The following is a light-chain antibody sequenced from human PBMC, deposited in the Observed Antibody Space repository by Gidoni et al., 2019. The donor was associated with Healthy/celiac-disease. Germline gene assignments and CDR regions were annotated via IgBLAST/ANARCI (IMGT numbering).Light chain of an antibody. CDR3: QQSYSTPMYT. V-gene: IGKV1-39*01. Sequence: DIQMPQSPSSLSASVGDRVTITCRASQSISSYLNWYQQQPGKAPKLLIYAASSLQSGVPSRFSGSGSGTDFTLTISSLQPEDFATYYCQQSYSTPMYTFXQXTKLEIK. CDR2: AAS. CDR1: QSISSY. J-gene: IGKJ2*01.